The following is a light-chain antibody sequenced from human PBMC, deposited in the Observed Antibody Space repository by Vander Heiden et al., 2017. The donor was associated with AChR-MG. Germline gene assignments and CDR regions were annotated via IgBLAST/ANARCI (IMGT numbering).Light chain of an antibody. V-gene: IGLV3-1*01. Sequence: SSALTQPPSVSVSPGQPATLICSGDKLGDKYASWYQQKPGQSPILVIYQDKKRPSGIPERFSGSNSGNTATLTISGTQAMDEADYYCQAWDSVTVVFGGGTKLTVL. J-gene: IGLJ2*01. CDR1: KLGDKY. CDR2: QDK. CDR3: QAWDSVTVV.